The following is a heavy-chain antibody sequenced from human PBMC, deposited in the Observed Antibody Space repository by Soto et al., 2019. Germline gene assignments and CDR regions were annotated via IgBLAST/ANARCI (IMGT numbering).Heavy chain of an antibody. D-gene: IGHD2-15*01. Sequence: QVQLVQSGAEVKKPGSSVKVSCKASGGTFSSYAISWVRQAPGQGLEWMGGIIPIFGTADYEQKFQGRGTISADAATRTRPAYLDLSSPRSEDKAVYYCASQGGNARYYYYGMDVWSQGTTVTVTS. CDR2: IIPIFGTA. CDR1: GGTFSSYA. J-gene: IGHJ6*02. CDR3: ASQGGNARYYYYGMDV. V-gene: IGHV1-69*12.